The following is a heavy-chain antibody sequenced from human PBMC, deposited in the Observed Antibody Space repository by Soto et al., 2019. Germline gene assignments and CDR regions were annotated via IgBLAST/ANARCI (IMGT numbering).Heavy chain of an antibody. J-gene: IGHJ6*02. CDR1: GGSFSGYY. Sequence: SETLSLTCAVYGGSFSGYYWSWIRQPPGKGLEWIGEINHSGSTNCNPPLKSRVTISVDTSKNQLSLRLSSVTAADTAVYFCARGGGDYYYGMDVWGQGTTVTVS. D-gene: IGHD3-16*01. CDR2: INHSGST. V-gene: IGHV4-34*01. CDR3: ARGGGDYYYGMDV.